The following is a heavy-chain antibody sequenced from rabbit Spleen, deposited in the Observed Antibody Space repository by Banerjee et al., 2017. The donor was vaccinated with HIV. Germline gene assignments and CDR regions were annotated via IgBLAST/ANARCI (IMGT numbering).Heavy chain of an antibody. CDR2: IHTGSSAFT. CDR3: ARVNAYTHSRVTL. J-gene: IGHJ4*01. D-gene: IGHD1-1*01. CDR1: GVSFSGSSY. Sequence: QEQLVESGGDLVKPGASLTLTCIASGVSFSGSSYMCWVRQAPGKGLEWIACIHTGSSAFTYFASWAKGRFTISKASSTTVTLQMTSLTAADTATYFCARVNAYTHSRVTLWGPGTLVTVS. V-gene: IGHV1S45*01.